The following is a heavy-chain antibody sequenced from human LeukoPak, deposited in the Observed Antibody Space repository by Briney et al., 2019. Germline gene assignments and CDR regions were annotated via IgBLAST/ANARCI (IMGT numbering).Heavy chain of an antibody. V-gene: IGHV5-51*01. Sequence: GESLKISCKGSGYSFTSYWIGWVRQIPGKGLEWMGIIYPGDSDTRYSPSFQGQVTISADKSISTAYLQWSSLKASDTAMYYCARQDCSSTSCYRAADYWGQGTLVTVSS. CDR3: ARQDCSSTSCYRAADY. CDR1: GYSFTSYW. J-gene: IGHJ4*02. CDR2: IYPGDSDT. D-gene: IGHD2-2*02.